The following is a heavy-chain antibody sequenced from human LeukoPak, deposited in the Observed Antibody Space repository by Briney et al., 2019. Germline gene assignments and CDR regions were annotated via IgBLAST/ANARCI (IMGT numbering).Heavy chain of an antibody. D-gene: IGHD3-10*01. CDR1: GFTFSRYG. Sequence: GGSLRLSCAASGFTFSRYGMHWVRQAPGKGLEWVALILYDESHQYYADSVKGRFTISRDNSKNTLHLQMDSLRAEDTAVYYCARPYDGSYYFDLGGQGTLVPVSS. CDR2: ILYDESHQ. CDR3: ARPYDGSYYFDL. V-gene: IGHV3-33*01. J-gene: IGHJ4*02.